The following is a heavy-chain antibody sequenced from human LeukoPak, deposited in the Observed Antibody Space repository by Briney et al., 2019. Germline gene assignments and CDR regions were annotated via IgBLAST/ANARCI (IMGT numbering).Heavy chain of an antibody. V-gene: IGHV5-10-1*01. CDR3: ARSTGGTGPADY. CDR2: IDPSDSYT. J-gene: IGHJ4*02. CDR1: GYSFTSYW. D-gene: IGHD2-8*02. Sequence: GESLKISCKGSGYSFTSYWISWVRQMPGKGLEWMGRIDPSDSYTNYSPSFQGHVTISTDKSISTAYLQWSSLKASDTAMYYCARSTGGTGPADYWGQGTLATVSS.